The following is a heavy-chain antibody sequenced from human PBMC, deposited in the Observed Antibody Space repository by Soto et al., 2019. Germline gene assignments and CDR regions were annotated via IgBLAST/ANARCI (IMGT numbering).Heavy chain of an antibody. V-gene: IGHV4-59*01. D-gene: IGHD1-20*01. CDR2: IYYIGIT. Sequence: VQLQEAGQGLVKPSDTLSLTCTVSGGSISSYYWSWIRQPPGKGLEWIGYIYYIGITNYNPSLKSRVTISVDTSKNQFTLKLSSVTAADTAVYYCARYKSNYYYGMDVWGQGTTVTVSS. CDR3: ARYKSNYYYGMDV. J-gene: IGHJ6*02. CDR1: GGSISSYY.